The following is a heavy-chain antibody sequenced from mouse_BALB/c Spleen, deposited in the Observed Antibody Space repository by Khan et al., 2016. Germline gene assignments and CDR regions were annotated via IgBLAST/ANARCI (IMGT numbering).Heavy chain of an antibody. V-gene: IGHV7-3*02. Sequence: EVELVESGGGLVQPGGSLRLSCATSGFTFTDYYMSWVRQPPGKALEWLGFIRNKANGYTTEYIASVKGRFTISRDNSQSILYLQMNTLRAEDSATYYCTSNDNDYAMDCWGQGTSVTVSS. CDR3: TSNDNDYAMDC. D-gene: IGHD2-4*01. CDR1: GFTFTDYY. CDR2: IRNKANGYTT. J-gene: IGHJ4*01.